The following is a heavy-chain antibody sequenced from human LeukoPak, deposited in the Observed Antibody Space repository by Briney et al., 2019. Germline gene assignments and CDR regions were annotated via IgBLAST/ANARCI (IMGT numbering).Heavy chain of an antibody. J-gene: IGHJ4*02. Sequence: PGGSLRLSCAASGFTFSSYAMSWVRQAPGKGLEWVSAISGSGGSTYYADSVKGRFTISRDNSKNTLYLQMNSLRAEDTAVYYCAGFGYSSGWYEDYFDYWGQGTLVTVSS. CDR2: ISGSGGST. D-gene: IGHD6-19*01. CDR1: GFTFSSYA. V-gene: IGHV3-23*01. CDR3: AGFGYSSGWYEDYFDY.